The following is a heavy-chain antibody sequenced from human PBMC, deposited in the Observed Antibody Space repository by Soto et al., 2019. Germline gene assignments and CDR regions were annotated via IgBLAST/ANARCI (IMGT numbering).Heavy chain of an antibody. CDR1: GFTFSSYA. Sequence: PGGSLRLSCAASGFTFSSYAMSWVRQAPGRGLEWVSIISGNGGSTYYAASVKDRFTISRDNTKNTLYLQMDSLTAEDTAVYYCAKGSEFSNSYTLDFDFWGQGALVTVSS. V-gene: IGHV3-23*01. J-gene: IGHJ4*02. D-gene: IGHD6-6*01. CDR2: ISGNGGST. CDR3: AKGSEFSNSYTLDFDF.